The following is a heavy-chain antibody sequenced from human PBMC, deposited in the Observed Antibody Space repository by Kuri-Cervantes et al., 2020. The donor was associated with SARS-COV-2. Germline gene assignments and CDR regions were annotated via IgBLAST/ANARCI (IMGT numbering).Heavy chain of an antibody. CDR3: ARHRMADAFDI. Sequence: SETLSLTCTVSGGSISSYHWSWIRQPPGKGLEWIGYIYYSGIAYYNPSLKSRVTISVDTSKNQFSLKLSSVTAADTAVYYCARHRMADAFDIWGQGTMVTVSS. CDR2: IYYSGIA. CDR1: GGSISSYH. J-gene: IGHJ3*02. D-gene: IGHD2-8*01. V-gene: IGHV4-59*08.